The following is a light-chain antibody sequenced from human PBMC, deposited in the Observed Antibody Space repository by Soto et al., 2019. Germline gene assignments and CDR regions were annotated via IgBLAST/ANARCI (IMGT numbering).Light chain of an antibody. CDR1: QSVSSN. J-gene: IGKJ2*01. CDR3: QQYNNLARYT. CDR2: GAS. V-gene: IGKV3D-15*01. Sequence: EIVMTQSPATLSVSPGERATLSCRASQSVSSNLAWYQQKPGQAPRLLIYGASTRATGIPARFSGSGSGTEFTLTISSLQSEDFAVYYCQQYNNLARYTFGQGTKLVIK.